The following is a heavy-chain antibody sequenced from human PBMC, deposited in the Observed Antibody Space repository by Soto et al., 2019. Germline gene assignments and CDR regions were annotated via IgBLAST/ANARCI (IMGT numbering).Heavy chain of an antibody. J-gene: IGHJ4*02. CDR1: GFTFSSYG. Sequence: GGSLRLSCAASGFTFSSYGMHWVRQAPGKGLEWVAVIWYDGSNKYYADSVKGRFTISRDNSKNTLYLQMNSLRAEDTAVYYCARDSHVLRYFDWLLSSGFYFDYWGQGTLVTVSS. CDR2: IWYDGSNK. CDR3: ARDSHVLRYFDWLLSSGFYFDY. D-gene: IGHD3-9*01. V-gene: IGHV3-33*01.